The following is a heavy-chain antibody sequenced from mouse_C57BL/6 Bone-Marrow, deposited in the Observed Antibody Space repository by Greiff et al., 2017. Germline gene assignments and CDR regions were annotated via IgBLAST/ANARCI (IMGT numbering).Heavy chain of an antibody. V-gene: IGHV5-4*01. CDR3: ARDVYYGNPYAMDY. CDR2: ISDGGSYT. CDR1: GFTFSSYA. D-gene: IGHD2-1*01. Sequence: EVKVVESGGGLVKPGGSLKLSCAASGFTFSSYAMSWVRQTPEKRLEWVATISDGGSYTYYPDNVKGRFTISRDNAKNNLYLQMSHLKSEDTAMYYCARDVYYGNPYAMDYWGQGTSVTVSS. J-gene: IGHJ4*01.